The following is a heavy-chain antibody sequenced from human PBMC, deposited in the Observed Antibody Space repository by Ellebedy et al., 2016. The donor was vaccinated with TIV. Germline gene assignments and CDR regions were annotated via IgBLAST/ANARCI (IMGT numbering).Heavy chain of an antibody. Sequence: MPSETLSLTCTVSGGSISSSYWSWIRHPPGKGRERIGYIYYSGSTNYNLSLNSLVTISVDTSKNQFSLKLSSVTAADTAVYYCARGEVTLYYYGMDVWGQGTTVTVSS. CDR2: IYYSGST. CDR1: GGSISSSY. V-gene: IGHV4-59*01. CDR3: ARGEVTLYYYGMDV. J-gene: IGHJ6*01.